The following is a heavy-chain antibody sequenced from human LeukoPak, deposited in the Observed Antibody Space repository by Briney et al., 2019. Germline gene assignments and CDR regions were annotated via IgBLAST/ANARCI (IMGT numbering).Heavy chain of an antibody. CDR1: GGSLRSYY. CDR2: IYYSGST. CDR3: AKDLINWFDP. Sequence: SETLSLPCTVSGGSLRSYYWRWIRQPPGEGLEWIGYIYYSGSTNYNPSLKSRVTISVDTSKNQFSLKLSSVTAADTAVYYCAKDLINWFDPWGQGTLVTVSS. J-gene: IGHJ5*02. V-gene: IGHV4-59*01.